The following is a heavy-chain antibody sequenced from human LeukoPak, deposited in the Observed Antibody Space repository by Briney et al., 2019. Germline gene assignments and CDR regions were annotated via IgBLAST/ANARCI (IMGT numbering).Heavy chain of an antibody. Sequence: HPGGSLRLSCTASGFTFSSYGMHWVRQAPGKGLEWVTFIRYDGSNKYYVDSVKGRFTISRDNSKNTLYLLMNSLRAEDTAVYYCAKDSNYYYDSSGYSFQHWGQGTLVTVSS. CDR1: GFTFSSYG. CDR2: IRYDGSNK. D-gene: IGHD3-22*01. CDR3: AKDSNYYYDSSGYSFQH. V-gene: IGHV3-30*02. J-gene: IGHJ1*01.